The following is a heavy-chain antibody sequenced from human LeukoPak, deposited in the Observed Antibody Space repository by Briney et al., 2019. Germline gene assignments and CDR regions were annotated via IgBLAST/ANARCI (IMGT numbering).Heavy chain of an antibody. CDR2: INPDGSRT. CDR3: ARGGRSWNWFDN. J-gene: IGHJ5*02. V-gene: IGHV3-74*01. D-gene: IGHD6-13*01. Sequence: GGSLRLSCAASGFTFSTYWVHWVRQAPGKGLVWVSRINPDGSRTDYADSVKGRFTISRDNSKNTLYLQMNSLRAEDTAIFSCARGGRSWNWFDNGGQGTLVTVS. CDR1: GFTFSTYW.